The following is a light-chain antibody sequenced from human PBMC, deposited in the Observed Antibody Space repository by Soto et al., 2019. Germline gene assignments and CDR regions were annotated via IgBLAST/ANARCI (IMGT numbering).Light chain of an antibody. Sequence: QSVLTQSPSASASLGASVKLTCTLSSGHSNYAIAWHQQQPEKGPRYLMNVNSDGSHSKGDGIPDRLSGSSSGAERYLTISSLQSEDEADYYCQTWGTGIRVFGGGTKVTVL. V-gene: IGLV4-69*02. CDR1: SGHSNYA. CDR3: QTWGTGIRV. CDR2: VNSDGSH. J-gene: IGLJ3*02.